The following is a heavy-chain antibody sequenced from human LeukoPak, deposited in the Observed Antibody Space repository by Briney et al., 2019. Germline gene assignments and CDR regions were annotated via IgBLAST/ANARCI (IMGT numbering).Heavy chain of an antibody. CDR3: ATTAGARPSFDY. D-gene: IGHD3-10*01. Sequence: ASVKVSCKASGYTFTAYYIHWVRLAPRQGPEWMGWINPNSGGTDYAQKFQGRVTMTRDTSISTAYMELSRLTSDDTAVYYCATTAGARPSFDYGGKEPLIPVSS. CDR2: INPNSGGT. J-gene: IGHJ4*02. CDR1: GYTFTAYY. V-gene: IGHV1-2*02.